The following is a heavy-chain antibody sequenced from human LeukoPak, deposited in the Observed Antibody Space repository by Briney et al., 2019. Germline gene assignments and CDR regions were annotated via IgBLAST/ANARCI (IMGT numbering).Heavy chain of an antibody. CDR3: ARPPSITNPYFGMDV. J-gene: IGHJ6*02. CDR2: ITSSGGAV. Sequence: PGGSLRLSCAASGFTFSSYGMNWVRQAPGKGLEWVSYITSSGGAVYYADSVKGRFTISRDNAKSSLYLQMNSLRAEDTAVYCCARPPSITNPYFGMDVWGQGTTVTVSS. CDR1: GFTFSSYG. V-gene: IGHV3-48*03. D-gene: IGHD3-3*01.